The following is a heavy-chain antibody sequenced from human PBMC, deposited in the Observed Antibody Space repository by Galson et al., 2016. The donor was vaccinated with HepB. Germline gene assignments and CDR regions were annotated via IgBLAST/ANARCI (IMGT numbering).Heavy chain of an antibody. CDR2: IIPIFGTA. J-gene: IGHJ4*02. D-gene: IGHD3-22*01. CDR3: ARDNGEDDSSGYYGY. V-gene: IGHV1-69*13. Sequence: SVKVSCKASGGIFSSYAISWVRQAPGQGLEWMGGIIPIFGTANYAQKFQGRVTITADESTSTAYMELSSLRSEDTAMYYCARDNGEDDSSGYYGYWGQGTLVTVSS. CDR1: GGIFSSYA.